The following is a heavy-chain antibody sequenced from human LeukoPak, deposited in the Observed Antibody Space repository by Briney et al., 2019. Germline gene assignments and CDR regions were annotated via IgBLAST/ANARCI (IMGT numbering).Heavy chain of an antibody. CDR1: GFTVSSNY. D-gene: IGHD3-22*01. V-gene: IGHV3-66*01. CDR3: ARERVDYYDSSGYPANDAFDI. J-gene: IGHJ3*02. Sequence: GGSLRLSCAASGFTVSSNYMSWVRQAPGKGLEWVSVIYSGGSTYYADSVKGRFTISRDNSKNTLYLQMNSLRAEDTAVYYCARERVDYYDSSGYPANDAFDIWGQGTMVTVSS. CDR2: IYSGGST.